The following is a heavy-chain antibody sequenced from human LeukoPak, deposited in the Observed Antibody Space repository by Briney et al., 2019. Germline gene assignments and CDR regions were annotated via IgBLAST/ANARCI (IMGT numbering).Heavy chain of an antibody. CDR2: IYPGDSDT. J-gene: IGHJ4*02. D-gene: IGHD3-22*01. V-gene: IGHV5-51*01. Sequence: GESLQISCQGSGYSFTSYWIGWVRQLPGKGLEWMGIIYPGDSDTRYSPSFQGQVTISADKSISTAYLQWSSLKASDTAMYYCARQYYYDSSGSSFDYGGQGTLVTVS. CDR3: ARQYYYDSSGSSFDY. CDR1: GYSFTSYW.